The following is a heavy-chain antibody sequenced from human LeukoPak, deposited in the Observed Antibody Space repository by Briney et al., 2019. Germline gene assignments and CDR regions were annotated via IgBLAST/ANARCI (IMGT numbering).Heavy chain of an antibody. Sequence: GASVKVSCKASGYTFTGYYMHWVRQAPGQGLEWMGWINPSGGSTSYAQKFQGRVTMTRDMSTSTVYMELSSLRSEDTAVYYCARDYYGSGSYVAYYFDYWGQGTLVTVSS. D-gene: IGHD3-10*01. CDR3: ARDYYGSGSYVAYYFDY. V-gene: IGHV1-46*01. CDR2: INPSGGST. CDR1: GYTFTGYY. J-gene: IGHJ4*02.